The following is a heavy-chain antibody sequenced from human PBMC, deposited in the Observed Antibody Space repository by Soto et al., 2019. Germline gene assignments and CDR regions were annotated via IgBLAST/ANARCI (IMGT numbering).Heavy chain of an antibody. D-gene: IGHD3-16*01. CDR2: IKSDGSST. CDR3: AQLGLMTFTHKHYFNH. J-gene: IGHJ4*02. CDR1: GFSFDNYG. Sequence: EVQLLESGGDLVQPGGSLRLSCVASGFSFDNYGMRWVRQAPGKGLEWVSVIKSDGSSTYYAASVKDRFTISRDNSKNTLYLRLNLLRDADTAVYYCAQLGLMTFTHKHYFNHWGRGTLVTVSS. V-gene: IGHV3-23*03.